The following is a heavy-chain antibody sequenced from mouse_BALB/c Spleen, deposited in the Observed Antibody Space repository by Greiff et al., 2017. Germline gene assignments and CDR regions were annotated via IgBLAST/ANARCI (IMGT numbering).Heavy chain of an antibody. Sequence: DVHLVESGGGLVKPGGSLKLSCAASGFTFSSYAMSWVRQTPEKRLEWVAEISSGGSYTYYPDTVTGRFTISRDNAKNTLYLEMSSLRSEDTAMYYCARGGENFDYWGQGTTLTVSS. CDR1: GFTFSSYA. CDR3: ARGGENFDY. J-gene: IGHJ2*01. V-gene: IGHV5-9-4*01. CDR2: ISSGGSYT.